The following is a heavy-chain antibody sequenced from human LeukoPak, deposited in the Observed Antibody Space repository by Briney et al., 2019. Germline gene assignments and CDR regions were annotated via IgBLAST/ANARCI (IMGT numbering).Heavy chain of an antibody. V-gene: IGHV3-30-3*01. CDR3: ARGVAVAVFSPIDY. CDR2: ISYDGSNK. CDR1: GFTFSSYA. D-gene: IGHD6-19*01. Sequence: PGGSLRLSCAASGFTFSSYAMHWVRQAPGKGLEWVAVISYDGSNKYYADSVKGRFTISRDNSKNTLYLQMNSLRAEDTAVYYCARGVAVAVFSPIDYWGQGTLVTVSS. J-gene: IGHJ4*02.